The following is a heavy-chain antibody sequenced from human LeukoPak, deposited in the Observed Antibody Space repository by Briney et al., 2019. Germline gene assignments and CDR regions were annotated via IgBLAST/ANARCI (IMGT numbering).Heavy chain of an antibody. Sequence: GESLQISCKGSGYSFTSYWIGWVRQMPGKGLEWMGIIYPGDSDTRYSPSFQGQVTISADKSISTAYLQWSSLKASDTAMYYCARPPAPFYYDSSGYEIWGQGTMVTVSS. D-gene: IGHD3-22*01. CDR2: IYPGDSDT. CDR3: ARPPAPFYYDSSGYEI. V-gene: IGHV5-51*01. J-gene: IGHJ3*02. CDR1: GYSFTSYW.